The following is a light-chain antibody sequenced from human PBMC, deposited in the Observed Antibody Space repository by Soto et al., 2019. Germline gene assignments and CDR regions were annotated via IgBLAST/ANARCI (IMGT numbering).Light chain of an antibody. V-gene: IGLV1-40*01. J-gene: IGLJ3*02. CDR2: GNS. CDR3: QSYDSSLSGWV. Sequence: QSVLTQPPSVSGAPGQRVTISCTGSSSNIGAGYDVHWYQQLPGTPPKLLIYGNSNRPSGVPDRFSGSKSGTSGSLAITGLQAEDEADYYCQSYDSSLSGWVFGGGTKLTVL. CDR1: SSNIGAGYD.